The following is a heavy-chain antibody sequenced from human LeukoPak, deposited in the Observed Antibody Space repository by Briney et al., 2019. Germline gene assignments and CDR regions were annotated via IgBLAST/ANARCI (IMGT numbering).Heavy chain of an antibody. D-gene: IGHD6-13*01. V-gene: IGHV4-59*01. CDR3: ARGDSSSWYKVDYFDY. CDR2: IYYSGST. J-gene: IGHJ4*02. Sequence: SETLSLTCTVSGGSISSYYRSWIRQPPGKGLEWIGYIYYSGSTNYNPSLKSRVTISVDTSKNQFSLKLSSVTAADTAVYYCARGDSSSWYKVDYFDYWGQGTLVTVSS. CDR1: GGSISSYY.